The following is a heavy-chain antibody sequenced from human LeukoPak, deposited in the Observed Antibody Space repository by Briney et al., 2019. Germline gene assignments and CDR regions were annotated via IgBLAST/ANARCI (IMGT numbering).Heavy chain of an antibody. V-gene: IGHV1-18*01. CDR1: GYTFTSYG. J-gene: IGHJ4*02. Sequence: ASVKVSCKASGYTFTSYGISWVRQAPGQGLEWMGWTSAYNGNTNYAQKLQGRVTMTTDTSTSTAYMELRSLRSDDTAVHYCARVFHDSSGYYPYYFDYWGQGTLVPVSS. CDR3: ARVFHDSSGYYPYYFDY. D-gene: IGHD3-22*01. CDR2: TSAYNGNT.